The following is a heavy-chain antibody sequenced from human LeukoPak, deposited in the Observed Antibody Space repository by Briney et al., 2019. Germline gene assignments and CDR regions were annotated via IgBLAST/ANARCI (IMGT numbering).Heavy chain of an antibody. CDR2: IYHSGTT. D-gene: IGHD2-2*01. V-gene: IGHV4-38-2*01. Sequence: SETLSLTCAVSGYSISSGYYWGWFWQPPGKGLEWIGCIYHSGTTCYNPSLRSRVTISVDTSKNQFSLKLSSVTAADTAVYYCARQGGSSSPYYYYYMDVWGKGTTVTVSS. J-gene: IGHJ6*03. CDR1: GYSISSGYY. CDR3: ARQGGSSSPYYYYYMDV.